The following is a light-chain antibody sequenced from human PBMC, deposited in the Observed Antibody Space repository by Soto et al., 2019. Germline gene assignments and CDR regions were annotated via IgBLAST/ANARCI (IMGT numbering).Light chain of an antibody. V-gene: IGKV1-5*01. J-gene: IGKJ5*01. CDR1: QTISSW. CDR2: SAS. CDR3: QHYLNYPVT. Sequence: DIQMTQSPPTLPGSVGDRVTITCRASQTISSWLAWYQQKPGTAPKVLISSASNLHGGVPSRFSGSGSRTDFTLTITHLQSEDFATYYCQHYLNYPVTFGQGTRLEIK.